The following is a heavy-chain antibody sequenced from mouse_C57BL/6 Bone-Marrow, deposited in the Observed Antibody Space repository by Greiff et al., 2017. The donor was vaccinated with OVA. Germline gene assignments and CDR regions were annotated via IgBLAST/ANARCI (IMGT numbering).Heavy chain of an antibody. CDR2: IDPEDGDT. Sequence: VQLQQSGAELVRPGASVKLSCTASGFNIKDYYMHWVKQRPEQGLEWIGRIDPEDGDTEYAPKFQGKATMTADTSSNTAYLQLSSLTSEDTAVYYCTPDYYGSSPLYYAMDYWGQGTSVTVSS. V-gene: IGHV14-1*01. D-gene: IGHD1-1*01. CDR3: TPDYYGSSPLYYAMDY. J-gene: IGHJ4*01. CDR1: GFNIKDYY.